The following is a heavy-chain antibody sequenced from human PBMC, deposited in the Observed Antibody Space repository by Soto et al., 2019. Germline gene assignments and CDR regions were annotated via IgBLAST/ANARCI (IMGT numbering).Heavy chain of an antibody. J-gene: IGHJ3*02. CDR1: GYTFTGYY. CDR2: MNPNSGNT. Sequence: ASVKVSCKASGYTFTGYYMHLVRQAPGQGLEWMGWMNPNSGNTGYAQKFQGRVTMTRNTSISTAYMELSSLRSEDTAVYYCAILTGDLRAFDIWGQGTMVTVSS. CDR3: AILTGDLRAFDI. V-gene: IGHV1-8*02. D-gene: IGHD7-27*01.